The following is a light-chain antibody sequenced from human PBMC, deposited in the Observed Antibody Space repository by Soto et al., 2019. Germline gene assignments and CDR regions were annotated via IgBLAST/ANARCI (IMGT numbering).Light chain of an antibody. V-gene: IGKV1-39*01. CDR2: AAS. Sequence: DIQMTQSPSSLSASVGDRVTITCRASQSISSYLNWYQQKPGKAPKLLIYAASSLQSGVPSKFSGSGSGTDFTLTISSLQPEDFASYFSQQSYSTLLTFGGGTKVEMK. J-gene: IGKJ4*01. CDR1: QSISSY. CDR3: QQSYSTLLT.